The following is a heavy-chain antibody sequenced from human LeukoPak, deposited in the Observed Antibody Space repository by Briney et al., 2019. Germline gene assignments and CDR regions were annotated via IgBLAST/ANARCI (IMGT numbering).Heavy chain of an antibody. CDR1: GFSFSSYT. V-gene: IGHV3-21*06. J-gene: IGHJ6*03. CDR2: IGGSSSSI. Sequence: PGGSLRLSCAASGFSFSSYTMNWVRQAPGKGLEWISSIGGSSSSIYYADSVKGRFTISRDNAKNSLSLQMNSLRAEDSAVYYCARNKRAYSYGLTYYYYMDVWGKGTTVTVSS. D-gene: IGHD5-18*01. CDR3: ARNKRAYSYGLTYYYYMDV.